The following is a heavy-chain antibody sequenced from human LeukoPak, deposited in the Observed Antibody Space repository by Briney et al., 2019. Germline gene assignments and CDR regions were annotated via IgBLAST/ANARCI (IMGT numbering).Heavy chain of an antibody. J-gene: IGHJ4*02. Sequence: PSETLSLTCTGSGGSISSSSYYWGWIRQPPGKGLEWIGSIYFSGSTYYNPSLKSRVTISVDTSKNQFSLKLSSVTAADTAVYYCARSLRSCYYFTRDFWGRGTLVTVSS. CDR2: IYFSGST. CDR1: GGSISSSSYY. V-gene: IGHV4-39*01. D-gene: IGHD3-22*01. CDR3: ARSLRSCYYFTRDF.